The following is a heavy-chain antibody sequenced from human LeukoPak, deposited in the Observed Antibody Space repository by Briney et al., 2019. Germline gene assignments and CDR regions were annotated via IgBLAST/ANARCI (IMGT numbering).Heavy chain of an antibody. CDR1: PGITFSDYW. CDR3: VGGIGWQPDY. Sequence: GGSLRLSCAASPGITFSDYWMNWVRQAPGKGLEWVAIIRQDGREKLYLDSVKGRFTISRDNAKSSVYLQINSLRAEDTAVYYCVGGIGWQPDYWGQGTLVTVSS. CDR2: IRQDGREK. J-gene: IGHJ4*02. V-gene: IGHV3-7*03. D-gene: IGHD6-19*01.